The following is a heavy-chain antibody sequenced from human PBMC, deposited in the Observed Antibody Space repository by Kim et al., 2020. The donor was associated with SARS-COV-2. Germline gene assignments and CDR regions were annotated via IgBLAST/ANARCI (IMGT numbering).Heavy chain of an antibody. CDR3: ARPFDSSGYVDAFDI. D-gene: IGHD3-22*01. Sequence: DSVKGRFTISRDNSKNTLYLQMNSLRAEDTAVYYCARPFDSSGYVDAFDIWGQGTMVTVSS. J-gene: IGHJ3*02. V-gene: IGHV3-30*01.